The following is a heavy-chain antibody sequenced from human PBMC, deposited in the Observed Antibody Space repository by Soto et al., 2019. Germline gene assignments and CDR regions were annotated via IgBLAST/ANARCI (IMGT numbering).Heavy chain of an antibody. CDR3: ARIIMVRGVSKDYYFDF. V-gene: IGHV4-39*01. J-gene: IGHJ4*02. D-gene: IGHD3-10*01. Sequence: SETLSLTCSVSGGSISSSSYYWGWIRQPPGKGLEWIGSIYYRGSTYYNPSLKSRVTISVDTSKNQFFLKLSSVTAADTAVYYCARIIMVRGVSKDYYFDFRGQGTLVTVSS. CDR2: IYYRGST. CDR1: GGSISSSSYY.